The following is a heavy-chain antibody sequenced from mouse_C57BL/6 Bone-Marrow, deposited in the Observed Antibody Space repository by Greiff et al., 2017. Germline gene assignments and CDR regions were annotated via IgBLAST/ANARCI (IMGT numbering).Heavy chain of an antibody. V-gene: IGHV5-6*01. D-gene: IGHD2-2*01. CDR2: ISSGGSYT. CDR1: GFTFSSYG. Sequence: EVKLMESGGDLVKPGGSLKLSCAASGFTFSSYGMSWVRQTPDKRLEWVATISSGGSYTYYPDSVKGRFTISRDNAKNTLYLQMSRLKAEDTAMYYCARDGYGGVAMDCWGKGTSVTVSS. J-gene: IGHJ4*01. CDR3: ARDGYGGVAMDC.